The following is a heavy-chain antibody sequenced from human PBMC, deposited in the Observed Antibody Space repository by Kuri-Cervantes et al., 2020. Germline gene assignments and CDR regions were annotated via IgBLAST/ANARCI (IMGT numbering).Heavy chain of an antibody. CDR3: AKPKYSSSSGLGYYYYGMDV. J-gene: IGHJ6*02. D-gene: IGHD6-6*01. CDR2: ISSSGSTI. CDR1: GFTFSDYY. Sequence: GGSLRLSCAASGFTFSDYYMSWIRQAPGKGLEWVSYISSSGSTIYYADSVKGRFTISRDNSKNTLYLQMNSLRAEDTAVYYCAKPKYSSSSGLGYYYYGMDVWGQGTTVTVFS. V-gene: IGHV3-11*04.